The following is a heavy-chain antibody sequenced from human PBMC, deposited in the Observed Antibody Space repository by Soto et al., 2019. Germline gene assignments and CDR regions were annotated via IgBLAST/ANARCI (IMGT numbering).Heavy chain of an antibody. V-gene: IGHV1-8*01. Sequence: ASVKVSCKASGYTFTSYDINWVRQATGQGLEGMGWMNPNMGNTGYAQKFQGRVPMTRNTSISTAYMELSSLRSEDTAVYYCARGKRYSGSRVDIWGQGTMVTVSS. CDR1: GYTFTSYD. CDR3: ARGKRYSGSRVDI. CDR2: MNPNMGNT. J-gene: IGHJ3*02. D-gene: IGHD5-12*01.